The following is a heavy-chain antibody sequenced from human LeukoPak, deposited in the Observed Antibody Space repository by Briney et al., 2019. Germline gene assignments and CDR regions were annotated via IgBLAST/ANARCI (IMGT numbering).Heavy chain of an antibody. CDR3: ARAVGATSRAKFYYYAMDV. V-gene: IGHV3-20*04. J-gene: IGHJ6*02. D-gene: IGHD1-26*01. CDR2: INWNGGSA. Sequence: GGSLRLSCAASGFTFSSYAMSWVRQAPGKGLEWVSGINWNGGSAGYADSLKGRFTISRDNAKNSLYLQMNSLRAEDTALYYCARAVGATSRAKFYYYAMDVWGQGTTVTVSS. CDR1: GFTFSSYA.